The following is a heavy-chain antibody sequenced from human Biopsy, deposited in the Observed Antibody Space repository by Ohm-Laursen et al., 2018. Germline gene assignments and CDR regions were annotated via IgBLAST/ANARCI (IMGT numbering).Heavy chain of an antibody. J-gene: IGHJ4*02. D-gene: IGHD3-3*01. Sequence: PGTLSLTCSVSGGSISSRNHYWGWLRQPPGKGLEWIGHVYYSGSTFYNSSLESRVTVSVGTSKNQFHLRLTSMSASDTAVYYCARHSLDDFWSGAHYYFDYWGLGTLVTVSS. V-gene: IGHV4-39*01. CDR2: VYYSGST. CDR1: GGSISSRNHY. CDR3: ARHSLDDFWSGAHYYFDY.